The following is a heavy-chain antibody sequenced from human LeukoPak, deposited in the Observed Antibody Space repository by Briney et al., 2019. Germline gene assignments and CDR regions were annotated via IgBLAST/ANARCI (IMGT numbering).Heavy chain of an antibody. Sequence: GGSLRLSCAASGFTFSSYAMHWVRQAPGKGLEWVAVISYDGSNKYYADSVKGRFTISRDNSKNTLYLQMNSLRAEDTAVYYCAKDSWIQLWSNRFDYWGQGTLVTVSS. CDR1: GFTFSSYA. V-gene: IGHV3-30-3*01. CDR3: AKDSWIQLWSNRFDY. CDR2: ISYDGSNK. D-gene: IGHD5-18*01. J-gene: IGHJ4*02.